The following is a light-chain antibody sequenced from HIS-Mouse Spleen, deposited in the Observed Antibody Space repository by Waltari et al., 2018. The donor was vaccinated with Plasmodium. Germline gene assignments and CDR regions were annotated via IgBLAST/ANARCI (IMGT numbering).Light chain of an antibody. Sequence: EIVLTQSPGTLSLSPGERATLSCRASQSVSSSYLAWYQQKPGQAPRLLIYGASSRATGIPDRFSGSGSGTDFTLTISRLEPEDFAVYYCQQYGSSGTFGQGTNVEIE. V-gene: IGKV3-20*01. CDR3: QQYGSSGT. CDR1: QSVSSSY. J-gene: IGKJ1*01. CDR2: GAS.